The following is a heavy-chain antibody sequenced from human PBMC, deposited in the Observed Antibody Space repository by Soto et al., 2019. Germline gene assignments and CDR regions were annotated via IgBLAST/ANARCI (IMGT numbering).Heavy chain of an antibody. V-gene: IGHV1-18*04. CDR3: ARERSGSYSRYYYYGMDV. Sequence: ASVKVSCKASGYTFTSYGISWVRQAPGQGLEWMGWISAYNGNTNYAQKLQGRVTMTTDTSTSTAYMELRSLRSDDTAVYYCARERSGSYSRYYYYGMDVWGQGNTVTVSS. J-gene: IGHJ6*02. CDR2: ISAYNGNT. CDR1: GYTFTSYG. D-gene: IGHD1-26*01.